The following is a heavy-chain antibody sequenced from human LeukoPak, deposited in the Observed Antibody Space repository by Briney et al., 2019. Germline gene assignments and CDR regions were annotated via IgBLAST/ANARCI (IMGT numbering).Heavy chain of an antibody. J-gene: IGHJ4*02. D-gene: IGHD1-7*01. CDR1: GFTFSDYY. Sequence: GGSLRLSCAASGFTFSDYYMTWIRQAPGKGLEWVSYISGSGTTIYYADSVKGRFTISRDNAKNSLYLQMNSLRAEDTAVYYCARGRLTTGTTKLDSWGQGTLVTVSS. CDR2: ISGSGTTI. V-gene: IGHV3-11*04. CDR3: ARGRLTTGTTKLDS.